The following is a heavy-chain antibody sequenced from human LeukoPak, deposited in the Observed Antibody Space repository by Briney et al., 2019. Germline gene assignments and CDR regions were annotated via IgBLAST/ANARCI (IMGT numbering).Heavy chain of an antibody. CDR3: ASPRGDDSGGYYTWYFHH. D-gene: IGHD3-22*01. CDR2: IYYSGST. CDR1: GGSISSYY. J-gene: IGHJ1*01. V-gene: IGHV4-59*08. Sequence: SETLSLTCTVSGGSISSYYWSWVRQPPGKGLEWIGYIYYSGSTNYNPSLKSRVTISVDTSKNQFSLKLSSVTAADTAVYFCASPRGDDSGGYYTWYFHHWGQGILVAVSS.